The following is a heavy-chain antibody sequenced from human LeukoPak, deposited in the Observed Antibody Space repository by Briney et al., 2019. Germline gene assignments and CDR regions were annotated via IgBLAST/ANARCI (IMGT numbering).Heavy chain of an antibody. Sequence: SVKVSCKASGGTFSSYAINWVRQAPGQGLEWMGRIIPILGIANYAQKFQGRLTITADKSTSTAYMELSSLRSEDTAVYYCARDRGFGELLFFDYWGQGTLVTVSS. CDR1: GGTFSSYA. J-gene: IGHJ4*02. V-gene: IGHV1-69*04. D-gene: IGHD3-10*01. CDR3: ARDRGFGELLFFDY. CDR2: IIPILGIA.